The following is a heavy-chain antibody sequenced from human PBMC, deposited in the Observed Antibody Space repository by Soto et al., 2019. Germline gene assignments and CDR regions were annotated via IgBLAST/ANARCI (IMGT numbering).Heavy chain of an antibody. CDR3: ARGEVRGIIDNGIDY. D-gene: IGHD3-10*01. V-gene: IGHV4-38-2*02. J-gene: IGHJ4*02. CDR2: IYHRGNT. Sequence: AATXSLTCSFSGYSIIIGVYCYGIRQPPGKGLEWIGSIYHRGNTYYNPSHNGRITISLDTSKNQFSLRLTSVTAADTAVYYCARGEVRGIIDNGIDYWSQGALVTVSS. CDR1: GYSIIIGVY.